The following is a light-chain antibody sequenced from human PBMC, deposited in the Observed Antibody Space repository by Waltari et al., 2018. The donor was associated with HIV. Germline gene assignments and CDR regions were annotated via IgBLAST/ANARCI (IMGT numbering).Light chain of an antibody. Sequence: QYALTQPASVSGSPGQSITISCTGTRSDVGSYNLVSWYQQHPGKAPKLMIYEGSTRPSGVSNRFSGSKSGNTASLTISGLQAEDEADYYCWSYAGSSTSVFGGGTKLTVL. J-gene: IGLJ2*01. CDR2: EGS. CDR1: RSDVGSYNL. V-gene: IGLV2-23*01. CDR3: WSYAGSSTSV.